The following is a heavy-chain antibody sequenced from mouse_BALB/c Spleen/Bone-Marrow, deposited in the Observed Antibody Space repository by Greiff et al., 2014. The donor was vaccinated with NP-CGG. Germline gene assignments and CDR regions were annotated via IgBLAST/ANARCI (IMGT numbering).Heavy chain of an antibody. CDR1: GFSLTSYG. Sequence: VHLVESGPGLVAPSQSLSITCTVSGFSLTSYGVHWVRQPPGKGLEWLGVIWAGGSTNYNSALMSRLSISKDNSKSQVFLKMNSLQTDDTAMYYCARGSTMITDWFAYWGQGTLVTVSA. CDR3: ARGSTMITDWFAY. V-gene: IGHV2-9*02. D-gene: IGHD2-4*01. CDR2: IWAGGST. J-gene: IGHJ3*01.